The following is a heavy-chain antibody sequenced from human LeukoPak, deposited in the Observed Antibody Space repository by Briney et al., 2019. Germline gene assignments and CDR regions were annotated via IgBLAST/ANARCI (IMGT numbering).Heavy chain of an antibody. CDR1: GYSFTGYY. J-gene: IGHJ4*02. CDR3: ARDLGDYVDY. V-gene: IGHV1-2*02. Sequence: ASVKVSCKASGYSFTGYYLHWVRQAPGQGLEWMGWINANSGGTNYAQKLQGRVTMTRDTSISTAYLELSRLRSDDTAMYFCARDLGDYVDYWGQGTLVTVSS. D-gene: IGHD2-15*01. CDR2: INANSGGT.